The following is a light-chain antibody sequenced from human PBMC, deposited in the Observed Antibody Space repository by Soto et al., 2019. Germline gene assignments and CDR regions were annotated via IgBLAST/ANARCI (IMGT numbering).Light chain of an antibody. V-gene: IGLV1-51*02. J-gene: IGLJ1*01. Sequence: QSVLTQPPSVSAAPGQKVTISCSGSSSNIGKNYVSWYQQLPGTAPKLLIYENNKRPSGIPDRFSGSKSGTSATLGITGLQTGDEAEYYCGAWDSSLRAVSVFGTGTKVTVL. CDR2: ENN. CDR3: GAWDSSLRAVSV. CDR1: SSNIGKNY.